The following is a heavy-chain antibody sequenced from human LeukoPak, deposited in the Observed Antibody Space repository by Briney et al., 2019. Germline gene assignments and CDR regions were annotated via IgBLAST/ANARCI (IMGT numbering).Heavy chain of an antibody. D-gene: IGHD2-21*01. V-gene: IGHV3-30*01. Sequence: GRSLRLSCEASGFTFSTYAMHWVRQAPGKGLEWVSEISYDGSNEYYADSVKGRFTISRGESKNTLYLQMNSLTAEDSAVYYCARARVRGVSFFAYWGQGTLVTVSS. CDR3: ARARVRGVSFFAY. J-gene: IGHJ4*02. CDR1: GFTFSTYA. CDR2: ISYDGSNE.